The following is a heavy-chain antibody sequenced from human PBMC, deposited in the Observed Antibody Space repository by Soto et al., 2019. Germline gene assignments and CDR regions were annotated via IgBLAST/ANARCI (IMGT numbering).Heavy chain of an antibody. V-gene: IGHV2-5*02. CDR2: IYWDDDE. CDR3: AHTTTMASADY. Sequence: QITLKESGPPLVKPTQTLTLTCTFSGFSLTASGVGVGWIRQPPGKALEWLALIYWDDDERYSPSLKSRLTITKDTSKNQVVLTMTNMDPVDTATYYCAHTTTMASADYWGQGALVTVSS. D-gene: IGHD5-18*01. CDR1: GFSLTASGVG. J-gene: IGHJ4*02.